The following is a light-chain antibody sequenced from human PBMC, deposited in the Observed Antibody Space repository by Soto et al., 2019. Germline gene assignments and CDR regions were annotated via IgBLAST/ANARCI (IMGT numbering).Light chain of an antibody. J-gene: IGKJ1*01. Sequence: EIVLTQSPGTLSSSPGERATLSCRASQIVTSNYLAWYQQKRGQAPRLLIWGASIRATGLPDRFSGGGSGTDFTLTISRLEAEDFAVYYCQQYGSPPGTVGQGTKVDIK. V-gene: IGKV3-20*01. CDR2: GAS. CDR3: QQYGSPPGT. CDR1: QIVTSNY.